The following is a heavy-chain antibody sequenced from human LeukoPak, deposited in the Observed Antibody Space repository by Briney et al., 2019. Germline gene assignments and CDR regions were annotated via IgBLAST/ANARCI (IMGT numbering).Heavy chain of an antibody. CDR3: ARGVVAGTVDY. V-gene: IGHV6-1*01. D-gene: IGHD6-19*01. CDR1: GDSISSNSAA. J-gene: IGHJ4*02. CDR2: TYYRSKWYN. Sequence: SQTLSLTCAISGDSISSNSAAWHWIRQSPSRGLEWLGMTYYRSKWYNAYAVSVKSRITINPDTSKNQFSLQLNSVTPEDTAVYYCARGVVAGTVDYWGQGTLVTVSS.